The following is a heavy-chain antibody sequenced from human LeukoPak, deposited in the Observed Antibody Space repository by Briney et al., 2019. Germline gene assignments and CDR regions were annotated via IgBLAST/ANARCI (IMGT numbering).Heavy chain of an antibody. Sequence: TLSLTCTVSVGSISSYYWSWIRHPPGKTLEWLARIDWDDDKYYSTSLKTRLAISKDTSKNQVVLTMTNMDPVDTATYYCARTDHDHRNDYWGQGTLVTVSS. D-gene: IGHD1-14*01. CDR2: IDWDDDK. V-gene: IGHV2-70*11. J-gene: IGHJ4*02. CDR1: VGSISSYYW. CDR3: ARTDHDHRNDY.